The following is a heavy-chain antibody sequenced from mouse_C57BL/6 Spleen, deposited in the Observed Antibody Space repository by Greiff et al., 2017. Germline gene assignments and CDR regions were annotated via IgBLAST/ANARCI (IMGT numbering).Heavy chain of an antibody. Sequence: VQLQQSGAELVRPGASVTLSCKASGYTFTDYEMHWVKQTPVHGLEWIGAIDPETGGTAYNQKFNGKAILTADKSSSTAYMELRSLTSEDSAVDYCTRDREIYYDDDGFAYWGQGTLVTVSA. CDR3: TRDREIYYDDDGFAY. J-gene: IGHJ3*01. CDR1: GYTFTDYE. D-gene: IGHD2-4*01. V-gene: IGHV1-15*01. CDR2: IDPETGGT.